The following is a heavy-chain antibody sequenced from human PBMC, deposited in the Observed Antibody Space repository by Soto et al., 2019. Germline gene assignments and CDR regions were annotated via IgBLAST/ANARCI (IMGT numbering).Heavy chain of an antibody. D-gene: IGHD3-10*01. CDR1: GGSISSYY. CDR2: IYYSGST. J-gene: IGHJ6*02. CDR3: ARGPREGRSGAYYYYGMDV. V-gene: IGHV4-59*01. Sequence: QVQLQESGPGLVKPSETLSLTCTVSGGSISSYYWSWIRQPPGKGLEWIGYIYYSGSTNYNPSLKSRVPISVDTSKNQFSLKLSSVTAADTAVYYCARGPREGRSGAYYYYGMDVWGQGTTVTVSS.